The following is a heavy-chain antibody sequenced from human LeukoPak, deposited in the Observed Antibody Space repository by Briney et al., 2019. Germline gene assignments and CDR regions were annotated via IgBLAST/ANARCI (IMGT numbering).Heavy chain of an antibody. Sequence: PGGSLRLSCTGSGFTFGHYALAWVRQAPGKGLEWLGFIRSQAYGGTIEYAASVKGRFSISRDNSKSIADLQINSLKTEDTAVYYCARGGDFGVPAPLGIDAFDIWGQGTMDTVSS. CDR3: ARGGDFGVPAPLGIDAFDI. D-gene: IGHD2-2*01. J-gene: IGHJ3*02. V-gene: IGHV3-49*04. CDR1: GFTFGHYA. CDR2: IRSQAYGGTI.